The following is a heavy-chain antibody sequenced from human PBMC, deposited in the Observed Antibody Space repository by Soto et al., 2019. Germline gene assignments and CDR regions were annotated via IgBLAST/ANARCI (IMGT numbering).Heavy chain of an antibody. Sequence: SETLPLTCTVSGGSISSYYWSWIRQPPGKGLEWIGYIYYSGSTNYNPSLKSRVTISVDTSKNQFSLKLTSVTAADTALYYCARDYFDSSDYTTNWFDPWGQGTTVTVSS. V-gene: IGHV4-59*12. D-gene: IGHD3-22*01. CDR2: IYYSGST. CDR3: ARDYFDSSDYTTNWFDP. CDR1: GGSISSYY. J-gene: IGHJ5*01.